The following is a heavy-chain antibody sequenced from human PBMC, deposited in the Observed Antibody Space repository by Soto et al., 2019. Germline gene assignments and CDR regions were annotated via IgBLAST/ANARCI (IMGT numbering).Heavy chain of an antibody. CDR3: ARDNDRPQLGGNYCYILDV. J-gene: IGHJ6*02. CDR2: IMPVFRTP. V-gene: IGHV1-69*12. D-gene: IGHD2-8*01. CDR1: GGTFRTAA. Sequence: QVQLEQSGAEVKKPGSSVKVSCKASGGTFRTAAISWVRQAPGQGLEWMGGIMPVFRTPDYAQKFQGRVTFTADESTNTAYIELSGLRSDDTAVYYCARDNDRPQLGGNYCYILDVWGQGTTITVSS.